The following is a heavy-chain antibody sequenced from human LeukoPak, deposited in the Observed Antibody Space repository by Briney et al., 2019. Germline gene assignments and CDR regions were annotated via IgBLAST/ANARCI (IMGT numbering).Heavy chain of an antibody. Sequence: PGGSLRLSCAASGFTFSNYGMTWVRQAPGKGLEWVSTISISGGSTHYADSVKGRFTISRDNSKNTLYLQMNSLRAEDTAVYYCAKDGDYYGSGNYYPDWGQGTLVTVSS. J-gene: IGHJ4*02. CDR3: AKDGDYYGSGNYYPD. D-gene: IGHD3-10*01. CDR1: GFTFSNYG. CDR2: ISISGGST. V-gene: IGHV3-23*01.